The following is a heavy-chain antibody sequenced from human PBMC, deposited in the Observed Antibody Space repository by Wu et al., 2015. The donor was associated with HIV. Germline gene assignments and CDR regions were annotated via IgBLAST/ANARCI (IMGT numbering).Heavy chain of an antibody. CDR2: IFSNGNT. CDR1: DSLTSGDYY. Sequence: QVQLQESGPGLVKPSQTLSLTCSLSDSLTSGDYYWTWIRQSPGKDLEWIGYIFSNGNTKYSPSLQSRVTISLDTSNNRFSLKLTSVTAADTGMNYCAREAWNSLGWLGFDIWGQGTMVTVSS. D-gene: IGHD1-7*01. J-gene: IGHJ3*02. V-gene: IGHV4-30-4*08. CDR3: AREAWNSLGWLGFDI.